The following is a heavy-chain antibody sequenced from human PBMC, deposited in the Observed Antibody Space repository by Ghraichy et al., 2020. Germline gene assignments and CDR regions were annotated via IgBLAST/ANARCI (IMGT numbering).Heavy chain of an antibody. Sequence: SETLSLTCAVSGGSISSSNWWSWVRQPPGKGLEWIGEINHSGSTNYNPSLKSRVTISVDTSKNQFSLKLSSVTAADTAVYYCARGPFITIFGVGSGWFDPWGQGTLVTVSS. CDR2: INHSGST. CDR3: ARGPFITIFGVGSGWFDP. J-gene: IGHJ5*02. CDR1: GGSISSSNW. V-gene: IGHV4-4*02. D-gene: IGHD3-3*01.